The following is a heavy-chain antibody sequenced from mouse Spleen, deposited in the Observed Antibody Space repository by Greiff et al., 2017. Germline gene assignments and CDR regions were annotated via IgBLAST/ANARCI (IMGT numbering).Heavy chain of an antibody. CDR1: GYTFTSYW. J-gene: IGHJ1*01. CDR2: IDPSDSYT. Sequence: QVQLQQPGAELVKPGASVKLSCKASGYTFTSYWMQWVKQRPGQGLEWIGEIDPSDSYTNYNQKFKGKATLTVDTSSSTAYMQLSSLTSEDSAVYYCARYRYDDPWYFDVWGAGTTVTVSS. D-gene: IGHD2-14*01. V-gene: IGHV1-50*01. CDR3: ARYRYDDPWYFDV.